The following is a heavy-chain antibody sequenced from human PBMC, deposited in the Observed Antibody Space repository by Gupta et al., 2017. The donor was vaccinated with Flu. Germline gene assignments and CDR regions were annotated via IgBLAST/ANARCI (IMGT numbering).Heavy chain of an antibody. J-gene: IGHJ3*02. Sequence: EGQLVESGGGLVKPGGSLRLSCAASGFSFSYAYMNWVRQAPGKGLEWVGRLKSEADGGTADYAAPVKGRFTISRDDSKNTLWLQINSLRTEDTAVYYCTTDSSGGITFDMWGQGTPVTVSA. V-gene: IGHV3-15*01. D-gene: IGHD3-10*01. CDR1: GFSFSYAY. CDR2: LKSEADGGTA. CDR3: TTDSSGGITFDM.